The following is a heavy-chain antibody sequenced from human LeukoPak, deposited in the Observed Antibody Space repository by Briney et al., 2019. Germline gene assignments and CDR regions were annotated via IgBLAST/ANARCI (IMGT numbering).Heavy chain of an antibody. CDR3: AKGPYYYGSGSYPYYLDS. Sequence: GGSLRLSCAASGFTFSSYAMSWVRQAPGKGLEWVSTISGSGGSTYYADSVKGRFTISRDNSKNMVYLQMNSLRAEDTAVFYCAKGPYYYGSGSYPYYLDSWGQGTLVTVSS. D-gene: IGHD3-10*01. CDR2: ISGSGGST. CDR1: GFTFSSYA. J-gene: IGHJ4*02. V-gene: IGHV3-23*01.